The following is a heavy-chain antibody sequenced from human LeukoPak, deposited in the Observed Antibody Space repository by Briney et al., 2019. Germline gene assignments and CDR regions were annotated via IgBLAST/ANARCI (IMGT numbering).Heavy chain of an antibody. CDR2: ISSSGSTI. D-gene: IGHD3-10*01. Sequence: PGGSLRLSCAASGFTFNSCEMNWVRQAPGKGLEWVSYISSSGSTIYYADSVKGRFTISRDNAKDSLYLQMNSLRAEDTAVYYCARDYYGSGSHLNWFDPWGQGTLVTVSS. CDR1: GFTFNSCE. V-gene: IGHV3-48*03. J-gene: IGHJ5*02. CDR3: ARDYYGSGSHLNWFDP.